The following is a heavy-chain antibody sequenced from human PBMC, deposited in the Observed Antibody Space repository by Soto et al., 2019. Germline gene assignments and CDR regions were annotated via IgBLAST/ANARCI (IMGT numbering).Heavy chain of an antibody. J-gene: IGHJ3*02. CDR1: EFTFSSYA. V-gene: IGHV3-30-3*01. Sequence: PRGSLRLSCVASEFTFSSYAMIWVRQAPGKWLEWVAFMSYDGINKYYADSVKGRFTISTDNSRNTLYLQMNSLRAEDTAVYYCARDSDVFTDFHAFDIWGQGTMVTVSS. CDR2: MSYDGINK. D-gene: IGHD3-22*01. CDR3: ARDSDVFTDFHAFDI.